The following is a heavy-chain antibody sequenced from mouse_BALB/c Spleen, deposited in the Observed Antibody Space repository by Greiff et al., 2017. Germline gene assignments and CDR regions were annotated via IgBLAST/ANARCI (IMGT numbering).Heavy chain of an antibody. Sequence: QVQLKESGAELAKPGASVKMSCKASGYTFTSYWMHWVKQRPGQGLEWIGYINPSTGYTEYNQKFKDKATLTADKSSSTAYMQLSSLTSEDSAVYYCARSTTVVPYAMDYWGQGTSVTVSS. CDR1: GYTFTSYW. D-gene: IGHD1-1*01. CDR3: ARSTTVVPYAMDY. CDR2: INPSTGYT. J-gene: IGHJ4*01. V-gene: IGHV1-7*01.